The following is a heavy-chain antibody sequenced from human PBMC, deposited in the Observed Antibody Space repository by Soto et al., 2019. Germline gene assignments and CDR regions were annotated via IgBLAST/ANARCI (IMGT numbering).Heavy chain of an antibody. J-gene: IGHJ4*02. D-gene: IGHD2-15*01. CDR2: MNPDSGDT. CDR1: GYPFSAFD. Sequence: QVPLVQSGAEVKEPGASVKVSCEASGYPFSAFDINWVRQAGGQGLEWMGWMNPDSGDTAFAQRFQDRITMTRSPSISTAYMELSRLTSDNTAVSFCVRQPGGVATPGDDYWGQGTLVTVSS. V-gene: IGHV1-8*01. CDR3: VRQPGGVATPGDDY.